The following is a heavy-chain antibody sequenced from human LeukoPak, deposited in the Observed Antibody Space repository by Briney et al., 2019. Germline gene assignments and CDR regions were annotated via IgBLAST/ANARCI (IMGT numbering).Heavy chain of an antibody. CDR2: ISGSGGST. J-gene: IGHJ5*02. D-gene: IGHD6-13*01. Sequence: XGSLRLSCAASGFTFSSYAMSWVRQAPGKGLEWVSAISGSGGSTYYADSVKGRFTISRDNSKNTLYLQLNSLRAEDTAVYYCAKGGSSWYGGEFDPWGQGTLVTVSS. V-gene: IGHV3-23*01. CDR1: GFTFSSYA. CDR3: AKGGSSWYGGEFDP.